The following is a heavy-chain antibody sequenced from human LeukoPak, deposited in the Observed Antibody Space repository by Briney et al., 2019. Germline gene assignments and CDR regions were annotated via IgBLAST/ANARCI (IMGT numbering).Heavy chain of an antibody. J-gene: IGHJ6*03. D-gene: IGHD5-12*01. CDR2: INHSGST. Sequence: SETLSLTCAVYGGSFSGYYWSWIRQPPGKGLEWIGEINHSGSTNYNPSLKSRVTISVDTSKNQFSLKLSSVTAADTAVYYCARRHRGYSGYVAGYYYYMDVWGKGTTVTISS. CDR1: GGSFSGYY. CDR3: ARRHRGYSGYVAGYYYYMDV. V-gene: IGHV4-34*01.